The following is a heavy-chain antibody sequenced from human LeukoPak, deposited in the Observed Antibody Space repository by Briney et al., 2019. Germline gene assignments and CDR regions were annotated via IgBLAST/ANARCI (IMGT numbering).Heavy chain of an antibody. CDR3: ARRQGRCSDGSCYYADY. D-gene: IGHD2-15*01. CDR2: MNPNSGNP. CDR1: GYTFTTYD. Sequence: GASVKVSCKASGYTFTTYDINWARQATGQGLEWMGWMNPNSGNPGYAQKFQGRVTMTSNRSITSAYMELSSLRSEDTAVYYCARRQGRCSDGSCYYADYWGQGTLVTVSS. V-gene: IGHV1-8*01. J-gene: IGHJ4*02.